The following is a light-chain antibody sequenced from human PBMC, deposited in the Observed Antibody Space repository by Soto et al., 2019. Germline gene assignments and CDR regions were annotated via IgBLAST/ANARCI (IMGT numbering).Light chain of an antibody. CDR2: GNS. CDR3: QSYDSRLSVVV. J-gene: IGLJ2*01. Sequence: QSVLTQPPSVSGAPGQRVTISCTGSSSNIGAGYDVHWYQQLPGTAPKLLIYGNSNRPSGVPDRFSGYKSGTSASLAITGLLAEDEADYYCQSYDSRLSVVVFGGGTKLTVL. V-gene: IGLV1-40*01. CDR1: SSNIGAGYD.